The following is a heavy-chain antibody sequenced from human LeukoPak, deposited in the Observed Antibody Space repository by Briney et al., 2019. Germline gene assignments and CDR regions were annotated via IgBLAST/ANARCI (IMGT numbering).Heavy chain of an antibody. D-gene: IGHD6-13*01. CDR2: INHSGST. Sequence: SETLSHTCAVYGGSFSGYYWSWIRQPPGKGLEWIGEINHSGSTNYNPSLKSRVTISVDTSKNQFSLKLSSVTAADTAVYYCARGRSRGYFDYWGQGTLVTVSS. V-gene: IGHV4-34*01. J-gene: IGHJ4*02. CDR1: GGSFSGYY. CDR3: ARGRSRGYFDY.